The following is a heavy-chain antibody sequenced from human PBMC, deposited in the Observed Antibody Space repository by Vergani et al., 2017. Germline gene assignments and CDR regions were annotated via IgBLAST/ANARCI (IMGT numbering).Heavy chain of an antibody. J-gene: IGHJ5*02. Sequence: QVQLQESGPGLVKPPGTLSLTCAVSGGSISSSNWCSWVRPPPGKGLGWVGVIYHSGSTNYDPSLKSRVTISVDKSKNQFSLKLSSVTAADTAVYYCARVGVATSKGGWFDPWGQGTLVTVSS. CDR2: IYHSGST. CDR3: ARVGVATSKGGWFDP. CDR1: GGSISSSNW. V-gene: IGHV4-4*03. D-gene: IGHD5-12*01.